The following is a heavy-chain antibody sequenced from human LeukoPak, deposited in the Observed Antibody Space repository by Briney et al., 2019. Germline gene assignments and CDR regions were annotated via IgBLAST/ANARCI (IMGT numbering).Heavy chain of an antibody. CDR2: IYSTGST. CDR3: ARHEGLARPFDY. V-gene: IGHV4-59*08. CDR1: GPSISNYY. D-gene: IGHD6-19*01. J-gene: IGHJ4*02. Sequence: SETLSLTCSVSGPSISNYYLSWIRQSPGKGLEWMGYIYSTGSTDYNPSLKSRVTISVETSKNQFSLMLSSVTAADTAVYFCARHEGLARPFDYWGQGTLVPVSS.